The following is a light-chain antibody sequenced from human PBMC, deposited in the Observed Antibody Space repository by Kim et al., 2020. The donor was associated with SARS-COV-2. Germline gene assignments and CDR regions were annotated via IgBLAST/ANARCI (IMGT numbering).Light chain of an antibody. J-gene: IGLJ2*01. CDR3: KSRDRSGNLLA. CDR2: AKN. CDR1: NLRTYY. Sequence: SSELTQDPAVSVALGQTVRITCQGDNLRTYYASWYQQKPGQAPVLVIFAKNNRPSGIPDRFSGSNSGNTASLTIPAAQAEDEADYYCKSRDRSGNLLAFG. V-gene: IGLV3-19*01.